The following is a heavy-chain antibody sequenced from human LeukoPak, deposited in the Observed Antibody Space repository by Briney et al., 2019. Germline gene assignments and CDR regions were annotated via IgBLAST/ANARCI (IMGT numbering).Heavy chain of an antibody. D-gene: IGHD6-13*01. CDR1: GFTFNYFS. Sequence: PGGALRLSCAASGFTFNYFSVNWVRQAPGKGLEAVSYISSSSNTIYYADSVKGRFTISRDNARNSLYLQMNSLRDEDTAVYYCARDRDHSNNWYIFLDYWGQGTLVTVSS. J-gene: IGHJ4*02. CDR2: ISSSSNTI. V-gene: IGHV3-48*02. CDR3: ARDRDHSNNWYIFLDY.